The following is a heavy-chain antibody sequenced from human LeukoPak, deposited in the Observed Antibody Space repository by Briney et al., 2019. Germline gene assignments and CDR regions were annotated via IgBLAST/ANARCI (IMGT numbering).Heavy chain of an antibody. CDR3: AQVAYYHGSGSYFQPYFDY. V-gene: IGHV3-23*01. J-gene: IGHJ4*02. D-gene: IGHD3-10*01. Sequence: GGSLRLSCAASGLTFSSYAMGCVRQAPQEGLECGLAICGGNDNTHDADSVEGRFTIYRDNSKNTLYLQMERLSAEDTALYYRAQVAYYHGSGSYFQPYFDYWGQGSLVTVSS. CDR1: GLTFSSYA. CDR2: ICGGNDNT.